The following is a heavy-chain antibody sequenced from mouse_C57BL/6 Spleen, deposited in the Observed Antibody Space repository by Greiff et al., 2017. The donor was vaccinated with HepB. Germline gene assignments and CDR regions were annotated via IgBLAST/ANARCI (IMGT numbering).Heavy chain of an antibody. CDR2: INPNNGGT. D-gene: IGHD2-5*01. V-gene: IGHV1-26*01. Sequence: EVQLQQSGPELVKPGASVKISCKASGYTFTDYYMNWVKQSHGKSLEWIGDINPNNGGTSYNQKFKGKATLTVDKSSSTAYMELRSLTSEDSAVYYCAYSNYGRYYAMDYWGQGTSVTVSS. CDR1: GYTFTDYY. J-gene: IGHJ4*01. CDR3: AYSNYGRYYAMDY.